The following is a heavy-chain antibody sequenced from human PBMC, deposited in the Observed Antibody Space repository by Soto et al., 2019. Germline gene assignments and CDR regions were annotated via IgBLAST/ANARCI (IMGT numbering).Heavy chain of an antibody. D-gene: IGHD3-10*01. Sequence: SETLSLTCTVSGGSISSGGYYWSWIRQHPGKGLEWIGYIYYSGSTYYNPSLKSRVTISVDTSKNQFSLKLSSVTAADTAVYYCARVHTMVRGVSAWFDPWGQGTXVTVSS. CDR2: IYYSGST. V-gene: IGHV4-31*03. CDR3: ARVHTMVRGVSAWFDP. CDR1: GGSISSGGYY. J-gene: IGHJ5*02.